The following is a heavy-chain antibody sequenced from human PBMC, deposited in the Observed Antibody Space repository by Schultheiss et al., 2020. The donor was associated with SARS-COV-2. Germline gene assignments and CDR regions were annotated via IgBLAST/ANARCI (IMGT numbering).Heavy chain of an antibody. CDR3: ARKWGSSGDY. J-gene: IGHJ4*02. CDR1: GFTFSSFG. Sequence: GGSLRLSCAASGFTFSSFGMHWVRQAPGKGLEWVAVIWSDGSNTFHADSVKGRFTISRDNSKNTLYLQMNSLRGEDTAVYYCARKWGSSGDYWGQGTLVTVSS. CDR2: IWSDGSNT. V-gene: IGHV3-33*08. D-gene: IGHD6-13*01.